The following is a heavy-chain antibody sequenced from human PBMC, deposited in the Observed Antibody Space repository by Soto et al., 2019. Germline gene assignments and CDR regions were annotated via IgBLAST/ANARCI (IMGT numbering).Heavy chain of an antibody. J-gene: IGHJ4*02. CDR3: ARGQFSFASAFDH. CDR2: ISSSGSDM. V-gene: IGHV3-21*01. CDR1: QFSFGSYM. Sequence: EVQLVESGGALVQPGGSLRLSCAASQFSFGSYMMHWVRQAPGKGLEWVSSISSSGSDMYYADSVKGRFTVSRDNAMNSLILQMNSLRAEDTAVYHCARGQFSFASAFDHWGQGTLVTVSS. D-gene: IGHD2-2*01.